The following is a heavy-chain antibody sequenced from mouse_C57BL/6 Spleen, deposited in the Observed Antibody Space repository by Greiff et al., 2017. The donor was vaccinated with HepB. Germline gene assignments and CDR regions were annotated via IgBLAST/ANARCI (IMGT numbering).Heavy chain of an antibody. J-gene: IGHJ2*01. CDR3: ASYYYGSSLYFDY. CDR1: GYAFSSSW. CDR2: IYPGDGDT. V-gene: IGHV1-82*01. Sequence: VQLQQSGPELVKPGASVKISCKASGYAFSSSWMNWVQQRPGKGLEWIGRIYPGDGDTNYNGKFKGKATLTADKSSSTAYMQLSSLTSEDSAVYFCASYYYGSSLYFDYWGQGTTLTVSS. D-gene: IGHD1-1*01.